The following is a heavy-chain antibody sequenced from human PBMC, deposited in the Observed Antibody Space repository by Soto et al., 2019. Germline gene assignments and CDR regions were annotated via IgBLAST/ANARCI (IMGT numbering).Heavy chain of an antibody. Sequence: GGSLRISCAASGFTFSSYAMSWVRQAPGKGLEWVSAISGSGGSTYYADSVKGRFTISRDNSKNTLYLQMNSLRAEDTAVYYCAKAFDFWSGYDDHYFDYWGQGTLVTVSS. D-gene: IGHD3-3*01. V-gene: IGHV3-23*01. CDR2: ISGSGGST. CDR1: GFTFSSYA. J-gene: IGHJ4*02. CDR3: AKAFDFWSGYDDHYFDY.